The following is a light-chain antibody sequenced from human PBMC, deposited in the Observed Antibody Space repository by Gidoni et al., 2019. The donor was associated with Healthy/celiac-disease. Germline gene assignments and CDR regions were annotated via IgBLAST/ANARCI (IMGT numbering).Light chain of an antibody. Sequence: DIQMIQSPSSLSASVGDSVTITCRASQSISSYLNCYQQKPEKAPKLLIYAASSLQSGVPSRFSGSASGTYFTLTISSLQPEDFATYYCQHSYSTPLTFGQGTKVEIK. CDR2: AAS. V-gene: IGKV1-39*01. CDR3: QHSYSTPLT. CDR1: QSISSY. J-gene: IGKJ1*01.